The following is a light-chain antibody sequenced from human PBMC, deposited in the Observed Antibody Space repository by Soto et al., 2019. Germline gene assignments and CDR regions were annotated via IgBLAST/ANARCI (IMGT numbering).Light chain of an antibody. CDR3: HQYASYPQT. Sequence: EIVLTQSPGTLSLSPGERATLSCRASQSVAKNYLAWYQQKPGQAPRLLIYGPSSRATGIPDRFSGSGSGTDFPLTTSRLAPEDFAVDYCHQYASYPQTFGQGTKVEIK. J-gene: IGKJ1*01. CDR2: GPS. V-gene: IGKV3-20*01. CDR1: QSVAKNY.